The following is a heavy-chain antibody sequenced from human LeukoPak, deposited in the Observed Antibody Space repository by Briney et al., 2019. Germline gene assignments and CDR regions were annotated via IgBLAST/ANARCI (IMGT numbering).Heavy chain of an antibody. V-gene: IGHV4-34*01. CDR1: GVSFSGYY. CDR2: INHSGST. CDR3: ARGSSSSFDY. J-gene: IGHJ4*02. Sequence: SETLSLTGAVYGVSFSGYYWSWIRQPPGKGLEWIGEINHSGSTNYNPSLKSRVTISVDTSKNQFSLKLSSVTAADTAVYYCARGSSSSFDYWGQGTLVTVSS. D-gene: IGHD6-13*01.